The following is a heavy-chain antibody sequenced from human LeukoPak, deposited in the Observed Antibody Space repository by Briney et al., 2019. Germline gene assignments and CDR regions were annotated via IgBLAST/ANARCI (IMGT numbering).Heavy chain of an antibody. CDR2: IYYSGST. Sequence: PSETLSLTCTVSGGSISSSYWSWIRQPPGKGLEWIGYIYYSGSTNYNPSLKSRVTISVDTSKNQFSLKLSSVIAADTAVYYCAKVISPQYSWGYFDYWGQGTLVTVSS. J-gene: IGHJ4*02. V-gene: IGHV4-59*01. CDR1: GGSISSSY. D-gene: IGHD6-6*01. CDR3: AKVISPQYSWGYFDY.